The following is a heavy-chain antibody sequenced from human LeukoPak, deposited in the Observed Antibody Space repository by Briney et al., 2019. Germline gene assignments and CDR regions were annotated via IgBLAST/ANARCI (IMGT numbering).Heavy chain of an antibody. V-gene: IGHV3-7*01. J-gene: IGHJ6*02. CDR2: IKEDGKEK. CDR3: ATYKNWVAGDV. D-gene: IGHD7-27*01. Sequence: GGSLRLACAAYEFTFSDYWMSWARQLQGKEPEWVANIKEDGKEKYYVDSVKGRFTVSRDNAKNSLFLQMNSLRVEDTAVYYCATYKNWVAGDVWGQGTTV. CDR1: EFTFSDYW.